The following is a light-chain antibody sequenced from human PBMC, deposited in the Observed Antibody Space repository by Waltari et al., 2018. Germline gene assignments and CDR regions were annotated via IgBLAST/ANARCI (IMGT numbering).Light chain of an antibody. CDR3: MQGIDLPRT. J-gene: IGKJ1*01. CDR2: EVA. Sequence: SRLHSEGKTYLHWYLQKPGQSPQLLISEVASRFSGVPDRFGGSGSGTDFTLKISRVEAEDVGVYYCMQGIDLPRTFGQGTKVEIK. V-gene: IGKV2-29*02. CDR1: SRLHSEGKTY.